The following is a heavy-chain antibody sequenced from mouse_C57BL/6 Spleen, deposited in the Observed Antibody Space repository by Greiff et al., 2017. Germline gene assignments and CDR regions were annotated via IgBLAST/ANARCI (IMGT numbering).Heavy chain of an antibody. D-gene: IGHD4-1*01. CDR2: IWTGGGT. CDR3: ARPNWDHAMDY. V-gene: IGHV2-9-1*01. Sequence: VKLVASGPGLVAPSQSLSITCTVSGFSLTSYAKSWVRQPPGKGLEWLGVIWTGGGTNYNSALKSRLSISKDNSKSQVVLKMNSLQTDDTARYYCARPNWDHAMDYWGQGTSVTVSS. J-gene: IGHJ4*01. CDR1: GFSLTSYA.